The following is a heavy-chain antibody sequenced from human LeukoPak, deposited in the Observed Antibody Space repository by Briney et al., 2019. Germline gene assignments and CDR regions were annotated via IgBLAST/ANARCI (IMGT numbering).Heavy chain of an antibody. CDR3: ARDRGMLAAAFDI. CDR1: GFTFSSYS. D-gene: IGHD6-13*01. J-gene: IGHJ3*02. CDR2: ISSSSSYI. V-gene: IGHV3-21*01. Sequence: PGGSLRLSCAASGFTFSSYSMNWVRQAPGKGLEWVSSISSSSSYIYYADSVKGRFTISRDNAKNSLCLQMNSLRAEDTAVYYCARDRGMLAAAFDIWGQGTMVTVSS.